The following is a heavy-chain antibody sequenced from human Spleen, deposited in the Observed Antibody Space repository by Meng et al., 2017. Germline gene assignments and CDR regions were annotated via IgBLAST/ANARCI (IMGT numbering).Heavy chain of an antibody. CDR1: RYTFTDYY. J-gene: IGHJ4*02. D-gene: IGHD6-25*01. V-gene: IGHV1-2*02. CDR2: INPNNGDT. CDR3: ARDEDISAAGKLFGDY. Sequence: ASVKVSCKASRYTFTDYYLHWVRQVPGQGLEWMGWINPNNGDTNYAQNFQGRVTMTRDTSISTAYMELSRLRSDDTAMYYCARDEDISAAGKLFGDYWGQGTLVTVSS.